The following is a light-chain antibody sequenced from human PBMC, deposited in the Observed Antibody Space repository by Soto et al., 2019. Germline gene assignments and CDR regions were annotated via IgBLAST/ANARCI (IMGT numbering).Light chain of an antibody. CDR2: GAS. CDR3: QQYMSSVT. CDR1: QSVDTTF. Sequence: EIVLTQSPGSLSLSPGQRATLSCRASQSVDTTFFAWYQKKPGQAPRLLIYGASKRATGIPYRFSGSGSGTDFTLIISRLEPEDFAVYYCQQYMSSVTFGQGTKVEI. V-gene: IGKV3-20*01. J-gene: IGKJ1*01.